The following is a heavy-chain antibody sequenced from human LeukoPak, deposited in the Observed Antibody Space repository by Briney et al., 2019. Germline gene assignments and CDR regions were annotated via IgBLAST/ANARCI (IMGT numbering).Heavy chain of an antibody. CDR3: ARDRIGSIFGVVPHY. CDR2: ISYDGSNK. CDR1: GFTFSSYA. Sequence: PGGSLRLSCAASGFTFSSYAMHWVRQAPGKGLEWVAVISYDGSNKYYADSVKGRFTISRDNSKNTLYLQMNSLRAEDTAVYYCARDRIGSIFGVVPHYWGQGTLVTVSS. D-gene: IGHD3-3*01. V-gene: IGHV3-30-3*01. J-gene: IGHJ4*02.